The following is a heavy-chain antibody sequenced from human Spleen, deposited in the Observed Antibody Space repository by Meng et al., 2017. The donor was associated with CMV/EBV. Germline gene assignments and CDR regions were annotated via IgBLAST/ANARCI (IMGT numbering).Heavy chain of an antibody. CDR3: ARGEIRYFDL. CDR1: EDTFINYY. Sequence: SCKASEDTFINYYVRWLRPAPGQGLGWMGIFYPTGGYTTSAQNFQGRVTMTRDTSTSTVYMELSSLRSEDTAVYFCARGEIRYFDLWARGTLVTVSS. V-gene: IGHV1-46*01. CDR2: FYPTGGYT. J-gene: IGHJ2*01.